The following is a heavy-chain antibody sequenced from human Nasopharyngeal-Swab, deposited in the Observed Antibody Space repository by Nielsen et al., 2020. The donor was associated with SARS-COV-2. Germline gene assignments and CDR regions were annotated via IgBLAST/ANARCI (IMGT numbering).Heavy chain of an antibody. J-gene: IGHJ6*02. CDR3: ARSDSPESYFYYYYGMDV. CDR1: GYTFTYYA. V-gene: IGHV1-3*01. D-gene: IGHD3-22*01. CDR2: IIPGNGNT. Sequence: AAVKVSCKASGYTFTYYAMHWVRQAPGQRLEWMGWIIPGNGNTKYSQRFQGRVTITRDTSASTAYMELSSLRPEDTAVYYCARSDSPESYFYYYYGMDVWGQGTTVTVSS.